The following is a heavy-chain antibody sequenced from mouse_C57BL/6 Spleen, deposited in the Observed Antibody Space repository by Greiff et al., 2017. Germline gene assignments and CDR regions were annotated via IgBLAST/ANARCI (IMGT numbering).Heavy chain of an antibody. V-gene: IGHV1-82*01. Sequence: QVQLQQSGPELVKPGASVKISCKASGYAFCSSWMNWVKQRPGKCLEWIGRIYPGDGDTNYTGKFKGKATLTADKSSSTAYMQLSSLTSEGAAVYFCARRGYSYGSSYEGFANWGQGTLVIVSA. CDR2: IYPGDGDT. CDR3: ARRGYSYGSSYEGFAN. J-gene: IGHJ3*01. CDR1: GYAFCSSW. D-gene: IGHD1-1*01.